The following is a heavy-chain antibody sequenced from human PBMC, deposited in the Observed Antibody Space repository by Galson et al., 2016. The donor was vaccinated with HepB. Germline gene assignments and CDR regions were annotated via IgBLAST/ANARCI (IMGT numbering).Heavy chain of an antibody. CDR2: IETAGDT. CDR3: ARGKSLWTMPWNYGLDV. V-gene: IGHV3-13*01. CDR1: GFIFSTHD. J-gene: IGHJ6*04. Sequence: SLRLSCAASGFIFSTHDMHWVRQVTGKGLEWVSGIETAGDTYYADSVKGRFTIPRENGKNSVYLQMNSLSAGDTAGYYCARGKSLWTMPWNYGLDVWGKGATVTVSP. D-gene: IGHD2-2*01.